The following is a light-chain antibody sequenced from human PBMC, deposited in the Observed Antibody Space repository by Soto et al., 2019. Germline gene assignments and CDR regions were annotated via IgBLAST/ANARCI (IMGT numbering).Light chain of an antibody. J-gene: IGKJ1*01. CDR1: QSVGSW. V-gene: IGKV1-5*03. CDR3: QQYGSSSPWT. Sequence: DIQMTQSPSTLSASVGDRVTITCRASQSVGSWLAWYQQKPGKAPKLLIYKASSLESGVPSRFSGSGSGTEFSLTISSLQPDDFASYHCQQYGSSSPWTFGQGTQVEIK. CDR2: KAS.